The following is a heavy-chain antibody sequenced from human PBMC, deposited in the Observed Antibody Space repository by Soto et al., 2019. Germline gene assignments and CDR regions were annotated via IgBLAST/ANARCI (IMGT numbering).Heavy chain of an antibody. CDR2: ISGSGSNT. CDR3: TKDQDKTGFPSYFDP. J-gene: IGHJ5*02. Sequence: PGGSLRLSCAASGFTSSSYAMSWVRQAPGKGLEWVSAISGSGSNTYYADSVKGRFTISRGNSKNTLFLQMNSLRAEDTAIYYCTKDQDKTGFPSYFDPWGQGTLVTVSS. D-gene: IGHD1-26*01. CDR1: GFTSSSYA. V-gene: IGHV3-23*01.